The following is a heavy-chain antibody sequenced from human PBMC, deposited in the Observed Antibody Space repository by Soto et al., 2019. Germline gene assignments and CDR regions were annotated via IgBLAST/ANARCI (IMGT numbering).Heavy chain of an antibody. CDR2: ISYDGSNK. Sequence: PGGSLRLSCAASGFTFSSYAMHWVRQAPGKGLEWVAVISYDGSNKYYADSVKGRFTISRDNSKNTLYLQMNSLRAEDTAVYYCARDKRLYYYGMDVWGQGTTVTVSS. CDR1: GFTFSSYA. CDR3: ARDKRLYYYGMDV. J-gene: IGHJ6*02. V-gene: IGHV3-30-3*01.